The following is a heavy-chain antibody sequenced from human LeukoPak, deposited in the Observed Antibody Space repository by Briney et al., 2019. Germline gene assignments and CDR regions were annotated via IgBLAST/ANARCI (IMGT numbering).Heavy chain of an antibody. CDR1: GFTFSSYG. Sequence: GGSLRLSCAASGFTFSSYGMHWVRQAPGKGLEWVAFIRYDGSNKYYADSVKGRFTISRDNSKNTLYLQMNSLRAEDTAVYYCARGVDSSSWYASWFDPWGQGTLVTVSS. V-gene: IGHV3-30*02. CDR2: IRYDGSNK. D-gene: IGHD6-13*01. J-gene: IGHJ5*02. CDR3: ARGVDSSSWYASWFDP.